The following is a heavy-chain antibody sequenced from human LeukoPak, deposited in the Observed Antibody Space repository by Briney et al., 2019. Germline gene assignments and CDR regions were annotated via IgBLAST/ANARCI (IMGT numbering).Heavy chain of an antibody. Sequence: GGSLRLSCAASGFTFSSYGMHWVRQAPGKGLEWVAVIPYDGSNKYYADSVKGRFTISRDNSKNTLYLQMNSLRAEDTAVYYCAKAASYSSGWFVSDYFDYWGQGTLVTVSS. D-gene: IGHD6-19*01. CDR1: GFTFSSYG. J-gene: IGHJ4*02. CDR2: IPYDGSNK. V-gene: IGHV3-30*18. CDR3: AKAASYSSGWFVSDYFDY.